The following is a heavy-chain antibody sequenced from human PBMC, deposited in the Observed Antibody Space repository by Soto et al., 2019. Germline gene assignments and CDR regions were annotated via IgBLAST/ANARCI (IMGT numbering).Heavy chain of an antibody. CDR3: ARSAVAGTNWFDP. Sequence: SETLSLTCTVSGGSISSSSYYWGWIRQPPGKGLEWIGSIYYSGSTYYNPSLKSRVTISVDTSKNQFSLKLSSVTAADTAVYYCARSAVAGTNWFDPWGQGTLVTVSS. CDR2: IYYSGST. D-gene: IGHD6-19*01. V-gene: IGHV4-39*01. CDR1: GGSISSSSYY. J-gene: IGHJ5*02.